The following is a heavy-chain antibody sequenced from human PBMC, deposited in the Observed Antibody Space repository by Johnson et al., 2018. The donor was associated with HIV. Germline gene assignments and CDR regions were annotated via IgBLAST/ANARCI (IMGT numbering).Heavy chain of an antibody. CDR2: ISYDGNSK. V-gene: IGHV3-30*03. CDR3: ARGPILEWLSGDGFDM. Sequence: QVQLVESGGGLVQPGDSLRLSCAASGFALSKYGMRWVRQAPGKGLEWVAVISYDGNSKYYADSVKGRFNISRDNSKNTLYLQMNSLIVEDTAMYYCARGPILEWLSGDGFDMWGQGTKVTV. CDR1: GFALSKYG. D-gene: IGHD3-3*01. J-gene: IGHJ3*02.